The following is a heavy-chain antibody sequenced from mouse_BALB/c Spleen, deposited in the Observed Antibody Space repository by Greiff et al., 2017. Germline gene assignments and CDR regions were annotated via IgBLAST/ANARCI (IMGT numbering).Heavy chain of an antibody. Sequence: EVKLQESGGGLVQPGGSRKLSCAASGFTFSSFGMHWVRQAPEKGLEWVAYISSGSSTIYYADTVKGRFTISRDNPKNTLFLQMTSLRSEDTAMYYCARGLGSSYWYFDVWGAGTTVTVSS. CDR3: ARGLGSSYWYFDV. D-gene: IGHD1-1*01. V-gene: IGHV5-17*02. CDR1: GFTFSSFG. CDR2: ISSGSSTI. J-gene: IGHJ1*01.